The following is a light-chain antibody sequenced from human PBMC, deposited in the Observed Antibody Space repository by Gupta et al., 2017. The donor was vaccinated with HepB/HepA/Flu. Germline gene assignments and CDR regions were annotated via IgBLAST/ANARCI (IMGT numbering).Light chain of an antibody. J-gene: IGKJ5*01. CDR1: ESVFSN. Sequence: EILMTQSPATLSVSPGDRATLSCRANESVFSNLAWYQQKPGQAPRLLIYGASTRATGIPARFSGSGSGTEFTLTISGLQSEDFVLYYCQQYNNWPPITCGQGTRLEIK. CDR2: GAS. CDR3: QQYNNWPPIT. V-gene: IGKV3-15*01.